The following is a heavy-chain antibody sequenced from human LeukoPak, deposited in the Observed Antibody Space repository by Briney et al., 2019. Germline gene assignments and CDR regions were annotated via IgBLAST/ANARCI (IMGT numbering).Heavy chain of an antibody. CDR3: AELGITMIGGV. Sequence: GGPLRLSCAASEFTFSDYYMSWIRQAPGKGLAWVSYISSTASTRYYADSVKGRFTISRDNAKNSLYLQMNSLRAEDTAVYYCAELGITMIGGVWGKGTTVTISS. J-gene: IGHJ6*04. CDR1: EFTFSDYY. CDR2: ISSTASTR. V-gene: IGHV3-11*04. D-gene: IGHD3-10*02.